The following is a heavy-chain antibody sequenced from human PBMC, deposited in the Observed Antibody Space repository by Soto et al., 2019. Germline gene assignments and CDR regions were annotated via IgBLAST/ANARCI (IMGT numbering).Heavy chain of an antibody. V-gene: IGHV4-39*01. CDR3: ARQPTTGDTDLWFDP. Sequence: QLQLLESGPGLVKASETLSLTCSVSGGSISTSRSYWAWIRQPPGKGLEWLANIFYSGSTFYNPCLASRVSVSVDTSKNEFSLKLRSVTAADTAVYYCARQPTTGDTDLWFDPWGQGTLVTVSS. D-gene: IGHD2-21*01. CDR1: GGSISTSRSY. J-gene: IGHJ5*02. CDR2: IFYSGST.